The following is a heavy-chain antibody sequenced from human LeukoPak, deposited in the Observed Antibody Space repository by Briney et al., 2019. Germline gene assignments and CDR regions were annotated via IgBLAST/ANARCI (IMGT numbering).Heavy chain of an antibody. Sequence: GGSLRLSCAASGFTFSSYAMSWVRQAPGKGLEWVSAISGSSSSTYYADSVKGRFTISRDNSKNTLCLQMNSLRAEDTAIYYCAKVGSWNYDVWGQGTLVTVPS. CDR2: ISGSSSST. CDR1: GFTFSSYA. D-gene: IGHD1-7*01. CDR3: AKVGSWNYDV. J-gene: IGHJ4*02. V-gene: IGHV3-23*01.